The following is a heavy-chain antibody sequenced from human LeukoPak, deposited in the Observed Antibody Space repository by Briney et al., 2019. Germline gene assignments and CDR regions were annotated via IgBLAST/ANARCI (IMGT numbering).Heavy chain of an antibody. CDR2: IKQDGSEK. CDR1: GFTFSSYE. J-gene: IGHJ4*02. CDR3: ARDKIGSVTYDY. V-gene: IGHV3-7*01. Sequence: GGSLRLSCAASGFTFSSYEMNWVRQAPGKGLEWVANIKQDGSEKYYEEAVEGRFTISRDNAKNSLDLQMNSLRVEDTATYYCARDKIGSVTYDYWGQGILVTVSS. D-gene: IGHD3-10*01.